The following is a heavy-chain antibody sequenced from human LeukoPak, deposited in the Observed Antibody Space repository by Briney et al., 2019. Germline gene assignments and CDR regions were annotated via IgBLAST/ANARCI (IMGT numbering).Heavy chain of an antibody. CDR2: INPSGGST. J-gene: IGHJ3*02. CDR1: GYTFTSYY. CDR3: ARVVVGDIAAFDI. Sequence: ASVKVSCEASGYTFTSYYMHWVRQAPGQGLEWVGIINPSGGSTSYAQKFQGRVTMTRDTSTSTVYMELSSLRSEDTAVYYCARVVVGDIAAFDIWGQGTMVTVSS. D-gene: IGHD4-17*01. V-gene: IGHV1-46*01.